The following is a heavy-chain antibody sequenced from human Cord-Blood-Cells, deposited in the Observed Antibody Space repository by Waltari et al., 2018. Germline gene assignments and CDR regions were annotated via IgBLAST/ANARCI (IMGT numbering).Heavy chain of an antibody. V-gene: IGHV3-43*01. J-gene: IGHJ4*02. CDR3: AKENDYSNSLFDY. D-gene: IGHD4-4*01. Sequence: EVQLVESGGVVVKPGGSLRPSCVASGFTFDDYTMQWVRQAPGKGLEWVSLISWDGGSTYYADSVKGRFTISRDNSKNSLYLQMNSLRTEDTALYYCAKENDYSNSLFDYWGQGTLVTVSS. CDR2: ISWDGGST. CDR1: GFTFDDYT.